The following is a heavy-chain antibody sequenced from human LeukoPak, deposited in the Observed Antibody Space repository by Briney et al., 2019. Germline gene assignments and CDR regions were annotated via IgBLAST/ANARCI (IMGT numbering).Heavy chain of an antibody. CDR2: ISDSGSTI. V-gene: IGHV3-11*01. J-gene: IGHJ4*02. CDR3: AREMEGAYGSGTFFDL. D-gene: IGHD3-10*01. Sequence: GGSLRLFCSASEFVFSDYYMSWLRQAPGKGLEGVSYISDSGSTIYYADSVKGRITISRDNVKNSLYLQMNGLRAEDTAVYYCAREMEGAYGSGTFFDLWGQGNMVTVSS. CDR1: EFVFSDYY.